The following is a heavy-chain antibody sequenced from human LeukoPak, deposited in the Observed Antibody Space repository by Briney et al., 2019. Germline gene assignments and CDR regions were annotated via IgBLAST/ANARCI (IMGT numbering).Heavy chain of an antibody. Sequence: SETLSLTCAVYGGSFSGYYWSWIRQPPGKGLEWIGEINHSGSTNYNPSLKSRVTISVDTSKNQFSLKLSSVTAADTAVYYCARGGGASQPIRTVDYWGQGTLVTVSS. D-gene: IGHD2-2*01. CDR3: ARGGGASQPIRTVDY. CDR2: INHSGST. J-gene: IGHJ4*02. V-gene: IGHV4-34*01. CDR1: GGSFSGYY.